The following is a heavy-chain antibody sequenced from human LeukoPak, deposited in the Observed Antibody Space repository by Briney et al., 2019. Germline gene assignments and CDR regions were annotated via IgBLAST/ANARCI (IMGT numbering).Heavy chain of an antibody. D-gene: IGHD2-2*02. V-gene: IGHV4-39*01. CDR3: ARQSSTSCNIDY. CDR2: IYYSGST. Sequence: KPSETLSLTCTVSGGSISSSSYYWGWTRQPPGKGLEWIGSIYYSGSTFYNPSLKSRVTISVDTSKNQFSLKLSSVTATDTAVYFCARQSSTSCNIDYWGQGTLVAVSS. CDR1: GGSISSSSYY. J-gene: IGHJ4*02.